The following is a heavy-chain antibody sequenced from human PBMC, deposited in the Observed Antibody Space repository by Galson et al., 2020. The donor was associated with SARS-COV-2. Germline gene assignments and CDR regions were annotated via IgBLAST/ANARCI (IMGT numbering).Heavy chain of an antibody. CDR1: GYTFTSYW. Sequence: HGESLKISCKCSGYTFTSYWISWVRQMPGKGLEWMGRIDPSDSYTNYSPSFQGHVTISADKSISTAYLQWSSLKASDTAMYYCARRQWELSSGAFDIWGQGTMVTVSS. J-gene: IGHJ3*02. CDR3: ARRQWELSSGAFDI. D-gene: IGHD1-26*01. V-gene: IGHV5-10-1*01. CDR2: IDPSDSYT.